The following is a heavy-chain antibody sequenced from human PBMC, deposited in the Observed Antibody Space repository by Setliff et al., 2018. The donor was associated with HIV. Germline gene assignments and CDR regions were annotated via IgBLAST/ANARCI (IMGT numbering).Heavy chain of an antibody. V-gene: IGHV4-59*12. CDR3: ARECGSYSGDDAFDI. J-gene: IGHJ3*02. D-gene: IGHD1-26*01. Sequence: SETLSLTCTVSGGSISSYYWSWIRQPPGKGLEWIGYIYYSGSTNYNPSLKSRVTISVDTSKNQFSLKLSSVTAADTAVYYCARECGSYSGDDAFDIWGQGTMVTVSS. CDR2: IYYSGST. CDR1: GGSISSYY.